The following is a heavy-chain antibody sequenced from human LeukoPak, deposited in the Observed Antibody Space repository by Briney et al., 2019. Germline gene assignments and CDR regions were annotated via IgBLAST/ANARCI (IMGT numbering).Heavy chain of an antibody. CDR2: ISSNVDST. J-gene: IGHJ4*02. CDR1: GFTFDDYA. D-gene: IGHD1-26*01. V-gene: IGHV3-9*01. CDR3: AKGSGTYQGPFDS. Sequence: GGSLRLSCVASGFTFDDYAMHWVRQVPGKGLQWVSSISSNVDSTGYADSVKGRFTITRDNAKNSLYLQMNFLRTEDTALYYCAKGSGTYQGPFDSWGQGTLVTVSP.